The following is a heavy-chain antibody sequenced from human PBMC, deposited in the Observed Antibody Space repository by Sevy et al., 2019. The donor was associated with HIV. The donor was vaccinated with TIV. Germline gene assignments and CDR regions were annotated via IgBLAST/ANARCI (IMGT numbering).Heavy chain of an antibody. D-gene: IGHD3-10*01. CDR3: ARFPIRRSHPSEF. CDR2: ISLDGSSN. CDR1: GFTFSTYT. Sequence: GGSLRLSCAASGFTFSTYTMHWVRQSPGKGLEWVAVISLDGSSNSYEDSVKGGFTISRDNSKNTLYLQMDTLRIEDTAVYYCARFPIRRSHPSEFWGQGTLVTVSS. J-gene: IGHJ4*02. V-gene: IGHV3-30-3*01.